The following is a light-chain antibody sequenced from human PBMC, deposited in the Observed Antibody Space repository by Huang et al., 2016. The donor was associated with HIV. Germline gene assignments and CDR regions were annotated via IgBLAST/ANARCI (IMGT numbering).Light chain of an antibody. Sequence: DIQMTQSPSTLSASVGDRVPITCRASQSISSWLSWYQQKPGKAPKLLIYDASSLESGGPSRFSGSGSGTEFTLTISSLQPDNFATYYCQQYNSYPYTFGQGTKLEIK. CDR3: QQYNSYPYT. CDR2: DAS. J-gene: IGKJ2*01. V-gene: IGKV1-5*01. CDR1: QSISSW.